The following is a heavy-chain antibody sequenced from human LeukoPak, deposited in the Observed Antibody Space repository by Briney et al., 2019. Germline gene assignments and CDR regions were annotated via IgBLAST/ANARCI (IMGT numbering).Heavy chain of an antibody. J-gene: IGHJ5*02. D-gene: IGHD3-3*01. CDR2: ISGSGGST. CDR1: GFTFSSYA. V-gene: IGHV3-23*01. CDR3: AKEKEWLGDLNWFDP. Sequence: GASLRLSCAASGFTFSSYAMSWVRQAPGKGLEWVSAISGSGGSTYYADSVKGRFTISRDNSKNTLYLQVNSLRAEDTAVYYCAKEKEWLGDLNWFDPWGQGTLVTVSS.